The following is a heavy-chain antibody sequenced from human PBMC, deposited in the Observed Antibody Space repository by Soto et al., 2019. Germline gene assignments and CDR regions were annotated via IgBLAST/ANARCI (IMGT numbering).Heavy chain of an antibody. CDR3: ARWQLELPYSYGMDV. J-gene: IGHJ6*02. CDR2: IYYSGST. V-gene: IGHV4-61*01. Sequence: QVQLQESGPGLVKPSETLSLTCTVSGGSVSSGSYYWSWIRQPPGKGLEWIGYIYYSGSTNYNPSLKSRVTISVDTSKNQFSLKLSSVTAADTAVYYCARWQLELPYSYGMDVWGQGTTVTVSS. CDR1: GGSVSSGSYY. D-gene: IGHD1-7*01.